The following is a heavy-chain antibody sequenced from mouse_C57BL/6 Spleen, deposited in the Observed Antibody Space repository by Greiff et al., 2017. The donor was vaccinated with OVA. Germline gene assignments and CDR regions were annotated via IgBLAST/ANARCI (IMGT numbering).Heavy chain of an antibody. J-gene: IGHJ4*01. CDR3: ARSGTLLKAMDY. V-gene: IGHV1-53*01. Sequence: QVHVKQPGTELVKPGASVKLSCKASGYTFTSYWMHWVKQRPGQGLEWIGNINPSNGGTNYNEKFKSKATLTVDKSSSTAYMQLSSLTSEDSAVYYCARSGTLLKAMDYWGQGTSVTVSS. CDR2: INPSNGGT. CDR1: GYTFTSYW. D-gene: IGHD1-3*01.